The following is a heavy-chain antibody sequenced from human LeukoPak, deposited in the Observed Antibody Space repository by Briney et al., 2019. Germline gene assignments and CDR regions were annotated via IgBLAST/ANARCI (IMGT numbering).Heavy chain of an antibody. CDR2: IYPGDSDT. CDR3: ARRGEMPTQALED. CDR1: RYSFTSYW. D-gene: IGHD5-24*01. Sequence: GESLKISCKGSRYSFTSYWIGWVRQMPGKGLEWMGIIYPGDSDTRYSPSFQGQVTISADKSISTAYLQWSSLKASDTAMYYCARRGEMPTQALEDWGQGTLVTVSS. J-gene: IGHJ4*02. V-gene: IGHV5-51*01.